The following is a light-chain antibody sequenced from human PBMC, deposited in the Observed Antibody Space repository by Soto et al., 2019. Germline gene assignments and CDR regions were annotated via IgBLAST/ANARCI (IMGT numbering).Light chain of an antibody. Sequence: QSVLTQSPSASASLGASVKLTCTLSSGHSSYAIAWHQQQPEKGPRYLMKLDSDGSHTKGDAIPDRFSGSSSGAERYLTISSLPSEDEADYYRQTWGTGIHVVFGGGTKLTVL. J-gene: IGLJ2*01. CDR1: SGHSSYA. CDR3: QTWGTGIHVV. V-gene: IGLV4-69*01. CDR2: LDSDGSH.